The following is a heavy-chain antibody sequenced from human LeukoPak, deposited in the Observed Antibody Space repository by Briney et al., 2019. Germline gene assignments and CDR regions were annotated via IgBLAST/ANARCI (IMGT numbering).Heavy chain of an antibody. CDR1: GSTFSSYA. Sequence: TGGSLRLSCAASGSTFSSYAMSWVRQAPGKGLEWVSAISGSGGSTYYADSVKGRFTISRDNSKNTLYLQMNSLRAEDTAVYYCAKDQVVLRFLEWLSLFDYWGQGTLVTVSS. CDR2: ISGSGGST. CDR3: AKDQVVLRFLEWLSLFDY. V-gene: IGHV3-23*01. J-gene: IGHJ4*02. D-gene: IGHD3-3*01.